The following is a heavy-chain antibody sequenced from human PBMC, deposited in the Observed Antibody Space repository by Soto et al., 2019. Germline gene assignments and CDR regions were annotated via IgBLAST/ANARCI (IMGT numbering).Heavy chain of an antibody. D-gene: IGHD6-19*01. CDR2: IWYDGSNK. CDR3: AISDLGSGWYYFDY. V-gene: IGHV3-33*01. CDR1: GFTFSSYG. Sequence: GGSLRLSCAASGFTFSSYGMHWVRQAPGKGLEWVAVIWYDGSNKYYADSVKGRFTISRDISKNTLYLQMNSLRAEDTAVYYCAISDLGSGWYYFDYWGQGTLVTVSS. J-gene: IGHJ4*02.